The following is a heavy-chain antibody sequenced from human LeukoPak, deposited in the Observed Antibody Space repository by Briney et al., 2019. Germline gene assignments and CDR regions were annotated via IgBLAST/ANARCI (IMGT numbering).Heavy chain of an antibody. J-gene: IGHJ4*02. V-gene: IGHV1-3*01. Sequence: GASVKVSCKASGYTFTSYAMHWVRQAPGQRLEWMGWINAGNGNTKYSQKFQGRVTITRDTSASTAYMELSSLRSEDTAVYYCARPSFTMIDFGPLDYWGQGTLVTVSS. D-gene: IGHD3-22*01. CDR2: INAGNGNT. CDR1: GYTFTSYA. CDR3: ARPSFTMIDFGPLDY.